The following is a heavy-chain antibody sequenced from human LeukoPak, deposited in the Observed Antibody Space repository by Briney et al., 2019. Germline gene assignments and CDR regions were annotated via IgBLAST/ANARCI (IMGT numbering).Heavy chain of an antibody. D-gene: IGHD6-13*01. CDR1: GFTFSNAW. J-gene: IGHJ6*03. Sequence: PGGSLRLSCAASGFTFSNAWMSWVRQAPGKGLEWVGRIKSKTGAGTTDYAAPVKGRFTISRDNSKNTLYLQMNSLRAEDTAVYYCAKDPYSSSRHLYYYYMDVWGKGTTVTVSS. V-gene: IGHV3-15*01. CDR2: IKSKTGAGTT. CDR3: AKDPYSSSRHLYYYYMDV.